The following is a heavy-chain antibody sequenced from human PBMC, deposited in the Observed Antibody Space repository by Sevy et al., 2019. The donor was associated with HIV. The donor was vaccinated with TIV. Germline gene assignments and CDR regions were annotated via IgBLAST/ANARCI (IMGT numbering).Heavy chain of an antibody. D-gene: IGHD3-22*01. CDR2: ISGSGGST. CDR1: GFTFSSYA. V-gene: IGHV3-23*01. J-gene: IGHJ3*02. CDR3: AKALYETDAFDI. Sequence: GGSLRLSCAASGFTFSSYAMSWVRQAPGKGLEWVSAISGSGGSTYYADSVKGRFTISRDNSKNTLYLQMNSLRVEDTAVYYCAKALYETDAFDIWGQGTMVTVSS.